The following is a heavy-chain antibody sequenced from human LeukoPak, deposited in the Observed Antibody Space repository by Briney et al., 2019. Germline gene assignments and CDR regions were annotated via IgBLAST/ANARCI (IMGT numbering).Heavy chain of an antibody. D-gene: IGHD3-10*01. CDR1: GGSISSSNW. Sequence: SETLSLTCAVSGGSISSSNWWSWVRQPPGKGLEWIGEIYHSGSTNYNPSLKSRVTISVDTSKNQFSLKLSSVTAADTAVYYCARHGGPPLPAAIWFGGRRGAYNWFDPWGQGTLVTVSS. V-gene: IGHV4-4*02. CDR2: IYHSGST. CDR3: ARHGGPPLPAAIWFGGRRGAYNWFDP. J-gene: IGHJ5*02.